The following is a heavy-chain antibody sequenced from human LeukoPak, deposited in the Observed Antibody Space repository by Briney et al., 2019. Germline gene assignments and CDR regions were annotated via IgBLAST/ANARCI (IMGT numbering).Heavy chain of an antibody. CDR3: ARARWLQILGAFDI. D-gene: IGHD5-24*01. Sequence: PGGSLRLSCAASGFTFSSYEMNRVRQAPGKGLEWVSYISSSGSTIYYADSVKGRFTISRDNAKNSLYLQMNSLRAEDTAVYYCARARWLQILGAFDIWGQGTMVTVSS. V-gene: IGHV3-48*03. CDR1: GFTFSSYE. J-gene: IGHJ3*02. CDR2: ISSSGSTI.